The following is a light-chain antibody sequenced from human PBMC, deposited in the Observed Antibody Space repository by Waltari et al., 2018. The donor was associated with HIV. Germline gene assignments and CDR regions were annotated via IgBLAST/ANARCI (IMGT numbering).Light chain of an antibody. CDR1: SVRRYY. Sequence: SSELAQDPAVSVALGQTVRITFQGPSVRRYYASWYQQKPGQAPVLVIYGENNRPSGIPDRFSGSRSGNTASLTIAGAQAEDEADYYCNSRDDSGHWFFGGGTKVTVL. CDR2: GEN. CDR3: NSRDDSGHWF. J-gene: IGLJ3*02. V-gene: IGLV3-19*01.